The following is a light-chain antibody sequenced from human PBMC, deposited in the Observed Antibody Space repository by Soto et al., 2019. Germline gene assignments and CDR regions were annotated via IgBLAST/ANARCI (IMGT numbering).Light chain of an antibody. CDR2: DVN. V-gene: IGLV1-40*01. J-gene: IGLJ2*01. Sequence: QSVLTQPPSMSGAPGQRVTISCTGSSSNIGAGYDVHWYRQLPGTPPQLIIYDVNKRPSGVPDRFSGSKSGNTASLTVSGLQAEDEADYFCNSYGGTNNYVVFGGGTQLTVL. CDR1: SSNIGAGYD. CDR3: NSYGGTNNYVV.